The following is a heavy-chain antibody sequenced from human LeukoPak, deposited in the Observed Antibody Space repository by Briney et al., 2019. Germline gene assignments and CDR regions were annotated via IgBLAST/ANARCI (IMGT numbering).Heavy chain of an antibody. CDR3: AREHFSGSPADYYGMDV. CDR2: ISYDGSNK. D-gene: IGHD1-26*01. V-gene: IGHV3-30-3*01. J-gene: IGHJ6*02. Sequence: TGRSLRLSCAASGFTFSSYAMHWVRQAPGKGLEWVAVISYDGSNKYYADSVKGRFTISRDNSKNTLYLQMNSLRAEDTAVYYCAREHFSGSPADYYGMDVWGQGTTVTVSS. CDR1: GFTFSSYA.